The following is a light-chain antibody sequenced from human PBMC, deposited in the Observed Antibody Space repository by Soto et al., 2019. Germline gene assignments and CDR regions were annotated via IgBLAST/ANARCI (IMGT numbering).Light chain of an antibody. J-gene: IGKJ5*01. CDR2: AAS. V-gene: IGKV1-17*01. Sequence: IQMKHSASSLSSSVGDAVSVTGQARQGIRNDLGWYQQKPGKAPKRLIYAASSLESGVPSTFSGSRSGTEFTLTIGSRHPDDFATYYCQQYEGYPYTFGPGTRLEIK. CDR3: QQYEGYPYT. CDR1: QGIRND.